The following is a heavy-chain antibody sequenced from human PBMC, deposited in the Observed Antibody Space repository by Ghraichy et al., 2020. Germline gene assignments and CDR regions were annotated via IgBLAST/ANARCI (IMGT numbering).Heavy chain of an antibody. D-gene: IGHD5-24*01. V-gene: IGHV1-3*01. CDR1: GYTFTSYA. Sequence: ASVKVSCKASGYTFTSYAMHWVRQAPGQRLEWMGWINAGNGNTKYSQKFQGRVTITRDTSASTAYMELSSLRSEDTAVYYCARVAYQWPQSSSFDYWGQGTLVTVSS. CDR2: INAGNGNT. J-gene: IGHJ4*02. CDR3: ARVAYQWPQSSSFDY.